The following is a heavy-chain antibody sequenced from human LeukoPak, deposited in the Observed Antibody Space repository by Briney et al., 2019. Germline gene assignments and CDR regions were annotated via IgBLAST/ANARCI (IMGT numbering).Heavy chain of an antibody. CDR3: ARGDTFYYGSGTYYFDY. CDR2: MNPNSGNI. J-gene: IGHJ4*02. V-gene: IGHV1-8*01. Sequence: ASVKVSCKASGYTFTSYDINWVRQATGQGLEWMGWMNPNSGNIGYAQKFQGRVTMTMNTSISTAYMELSSLRSEDTALYYCARGDTFYYGSGTYYFDYWGQGTLVTVSS. CDR1: GYTFTSYD. D-gene: IGHD3-10*01.